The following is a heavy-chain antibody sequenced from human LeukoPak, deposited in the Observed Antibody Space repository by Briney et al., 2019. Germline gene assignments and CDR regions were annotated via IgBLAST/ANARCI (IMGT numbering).Heavy chain of an antibody. D-gene: IGHD1-14*01. V-gene: IGHV3-66*01. CDR1: GFTFSNHG. CDR3: ARDLRYHLDY. J-gene: IGHJ4*02. Sequence: GGSLRLSCAASGFTFSNHGMNWVRQAPGKGLEWVSVIYTTGSTYYGDSVKGRFTISRDNSKNTLYLQMNSLRVEDTAVYYCARDLRYHLDYWGQGTLVIVSS. CDR2: IYTTGST.